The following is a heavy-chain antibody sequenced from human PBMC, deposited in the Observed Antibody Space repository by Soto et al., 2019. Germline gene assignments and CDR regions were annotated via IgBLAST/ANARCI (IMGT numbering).Heavy chain of an antibody. Sequence: QVQLVQSGAEVKKPGSSVIVSCKASVGTFSSYAISWVRQAPGQGLEWMGGIIPIFGTANYAQKFQGRGTFSADKPTRTDYQELSRLRSEETEVYYCASEHSGYKSQKKGAFDIWGQGTMGTVS. CDR1: VGTFSSYA. J-gene: IGHJ3*02. CDR3: ASEHSGYKSQKKGAFDI. CDR2: IIPIFGTA. V-gene: IGHV1-69*06. D-gene: IGHD1-26*01.